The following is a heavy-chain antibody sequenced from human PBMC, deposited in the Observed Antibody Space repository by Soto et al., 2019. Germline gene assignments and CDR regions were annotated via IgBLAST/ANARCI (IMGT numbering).Heavy chain of an antibody. CDR3: AKDPPWTVGPLAMDG. J-gene: IGHJ6*02. Sequence: GGSLRLSCVASGFTFSTHAMSWVRQAPGKGLEWVSTFSGSGGNIYYAESVKGRFTISRDDSKNTLYLDMNSLRVEDTAVYYCAKDPPWTVGPLAMDGWGQGTTVTVSS. V-gene: IGHV3-23*01. D-gene: IGHD2-2*01. CDR1: GFTFSTHA. CDR2: FSGSGGNI.